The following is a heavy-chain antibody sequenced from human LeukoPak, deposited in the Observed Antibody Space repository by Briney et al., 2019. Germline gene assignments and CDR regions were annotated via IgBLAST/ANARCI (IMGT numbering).Heavy chain of an antibody. J-gene: IGHJ4*02. CDR2: IIATGGST. D-gene: IGHD2-15*01. CDR1: GFTFSSYA. Sequence: GGSLRLSCAASGFTFSSYAMGCVRQAPGKWLEWVSAIIATGGSTFYADSVKGRFTISRDNSKNTLYLKMNSVRAEDTAVYYCAKGPLIGWYYFDSWGQGTLVTVSS. CDR3: AKGPLIGWYYFDS. V-gene: IGHV3-23*01.